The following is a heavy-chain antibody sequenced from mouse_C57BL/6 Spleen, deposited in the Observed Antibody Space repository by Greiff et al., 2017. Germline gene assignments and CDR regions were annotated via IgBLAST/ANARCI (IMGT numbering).Heavy chain of an antibody. Sequence: DVHLVESGGGLVQPGGSMKLSCVASGFTFSNYWMNWVRQSPEKGLEWVAQIRLKSDNYATPYAESVKGRFTISRDASKSSVYLQMNNLRAEDTGIYYCTGNGSNYFDYWGKGTTLTVSS. CDR1: GFTFSNYW. CDR3: TGNGSNYFDY. J-gene: IGHJ2*01. D-gene: IGHD1-1*01. V-gene: IGHV6-3*01. CDR2: IRLKSDNYAT.